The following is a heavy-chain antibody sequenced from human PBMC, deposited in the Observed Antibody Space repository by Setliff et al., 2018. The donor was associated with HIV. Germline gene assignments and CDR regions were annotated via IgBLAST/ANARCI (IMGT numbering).Heavy chain of an antibody. CDR2: IKTEAEGYAT. CDR3: TRPQYIYENGGSDY. V-gene: IGHV3-73*01. J-gene: IGHJ4*02. D-gene: IGHD3-22*01. Sequence: GESLKISCGASGFTFSGSPMHWVRQASGKGLEWVGRIKTEAEGYATAYAASVKGRFTISRDDSKNTAYLQMNSLKTEDTAIYYCTRPQYIYENGGSDYWGQGTLVTVSS. CDR1: GFTFSGSP.